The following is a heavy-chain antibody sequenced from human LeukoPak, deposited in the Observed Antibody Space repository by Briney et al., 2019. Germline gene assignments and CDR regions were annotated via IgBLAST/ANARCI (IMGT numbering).Heavy chain of an antibody. CDR1: GGSISSSSYY. V-gene: IGHV4-39*07. J-gene: IGHJ4*02. D-gene: IGHD3-22*01. Sequence: SETLSLTCTVSGGSISSSSYYWGWIRQPPGKGLEWIGSIYYSGSTYYNPSLKSRVTISVDTSKNQFSLKLSSVTAADTAVYYCARDCLYYYDSSGYLAGEYWGQGTLVTVSS. CDR3: ARDCLYYYDSSGYLAGEY. CDR2: IYYSGST.